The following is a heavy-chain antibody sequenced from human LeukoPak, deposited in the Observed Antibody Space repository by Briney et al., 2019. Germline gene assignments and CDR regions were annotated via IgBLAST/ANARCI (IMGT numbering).Heavy chain of an antibody. V-gene: IGHV3-30-3*01. J-gene: IGHJ4*02. CDR2: IYYDGSKK. CDR3: ASFRTGYSYYFDY. CDR1: GFTFSDYA. Sequence: GRSLRLSCVASGFTFSDYAMHWVRQAPGKGLEWVAVIYYDGSKKYYADSVEGRFTISRDNSKNTLYLHMKSLRVEDTAVYYCASFRTGYSYYFDYWGQGILVTVSS. D-gene: IGHD3/OR15-3a*01.